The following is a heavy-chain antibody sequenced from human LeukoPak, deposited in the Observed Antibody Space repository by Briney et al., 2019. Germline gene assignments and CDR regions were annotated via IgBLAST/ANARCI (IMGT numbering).Heavy chain of an antibody. CDR2: INPNSGGT. V-gene: IGHV1-2*06. CDR1: GYTSTGYY. D-gene: IGHD5-18*01. J-gene: IGHJ4*02. CDR3: ARVRNRWIQLWLFNY. Sequence: ASVKVSCKASGYTSTGYYMHWVRQAPGQGLEWMGRINPNSGGTNYAQKLQGRVTMTRDTSISTAYMELSRLRSDDTAVYYCARVRNRWIQLWLFNYWGQGTLVTVSS.